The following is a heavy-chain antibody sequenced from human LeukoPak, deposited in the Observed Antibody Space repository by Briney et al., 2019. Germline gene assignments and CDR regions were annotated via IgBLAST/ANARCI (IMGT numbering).Heavy chain of an antibody. V-gene: IGHV3-30*02. CDR3: ARQIIVGAAKTFDY. CDR2: IRYDGSNK. D-gene: IGHD1-26*01. J-gene: IGHJ4*02. Sequence: PGGSLRLSCAASGFTFSSYGMHWVRQAPGKGLEWVAFIRYDGSNKYYADSVKGRFTISRDNSKNTLYLQMNSLRAEDTAVYYCARQIIVGAAKTFDYWGQGTLVTVSS. CDR1: GFTFSSYG.